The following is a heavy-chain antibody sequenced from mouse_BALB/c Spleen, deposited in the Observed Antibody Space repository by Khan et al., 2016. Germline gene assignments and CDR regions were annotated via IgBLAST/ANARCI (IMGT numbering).Heavy chain of an antibody. CDR3: ASGCNLVPPYYYAMDY. J-gene: IGHJ4*01. D-gene: IGHD2-2*01. Sequence: ELELVESGGDLVKPGGSLKLSCAASGITFSSYGMSWVRQTTDKRLEWVATISSGGSYTYYPDSVMGRFTISRANAKNTLYLLMCSLKSEDTAMYYCASGCNLVPPYYYAMDYWGQGTSVTVSS. V-gene: IGHV5-6*01. CDR1: GITFSSYG. CDR2: ISSGGSYT.